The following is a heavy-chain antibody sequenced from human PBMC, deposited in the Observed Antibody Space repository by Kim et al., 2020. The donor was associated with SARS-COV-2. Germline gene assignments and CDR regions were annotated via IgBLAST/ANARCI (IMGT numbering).Heavy chain of an antibody. CDR2: LGGDGGT. J-gene: IGHJ4*02. CDR1: GFSFTNNA. V-gene: IGHV3-23*01. CDR3: VKDVFHWQHDF. Sequence: GGSLRLSCAASGFSFTNNAMTWVRQAPGKGLEWVSSLGGDGGTFYANSVRGRFTISRDNSKNTLFLQMRGLRVEDTARYFCVKDVFHWQHDFWGQGTLVTVSS.